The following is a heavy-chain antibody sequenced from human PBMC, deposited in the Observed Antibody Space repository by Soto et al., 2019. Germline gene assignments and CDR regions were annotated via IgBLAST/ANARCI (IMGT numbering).Heavy chain of an antibody. CDR1: GFSFSDFG. Sequence: QVQLVESGGGVVHPGRSLRLSCTASGFSFSDFGMHWVRQAPGKGLEWLALISSDGSNKFYADSVRGRFTVSRDRSENSLHLHRNAVRIDDTAMYSCAQDFPSAPMGMSLDSWGQGTLVIVSS. CDR3: AQDFPSAPMGMSLDS. CDR2: ISSDGSNK. J-gene: IGHJ4*02. D-gene: IGHD1-26*01. V-gene: IGHV3-30*18.